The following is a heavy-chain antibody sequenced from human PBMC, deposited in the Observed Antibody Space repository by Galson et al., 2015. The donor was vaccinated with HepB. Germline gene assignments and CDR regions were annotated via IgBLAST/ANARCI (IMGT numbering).Heavy chain of an antibody. J-gene: IGHJ6*02. CDR2: INSDGSST. Sequence: SLRLSCAASGLTFSSYWMRWVRQAPGKGLVWVSRINSDGSSTSYADSVKGRFTISRDNAKNTLYLQMNSLRAEDTAVYYCARDRGRSSSRGGNYYGMDVWGQGTTVTVSS. D-gene: IGHD6-6*01. V-gene: IGHV3-74*01. CDR3: ARDRGRSSSRGGNYYGMDV. CDR1: GLTFSSYW.